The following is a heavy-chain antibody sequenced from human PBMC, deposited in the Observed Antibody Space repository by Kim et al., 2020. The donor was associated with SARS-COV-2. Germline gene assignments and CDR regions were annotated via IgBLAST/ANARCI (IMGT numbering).Heavy chain of an antibody. V-gene: IGHV3-23*01. Sequence: GGSLRLSCAASGFTFSSYAMSWVRQAPGKGLEWVSAISGSGGSTYYADSVKGRFTISRDNSKNTLYLQMNSLRAEDTAVYYCAKDPWFGELHNWFDPWGQGTLVTVSS. D-gene: IGHD3-10*01. CDR2: ISGSGGST. CDR1: GFTFSSYA. CDR3: AKDPWFGELHNWFDP. J-gene: IGHJ5*02.